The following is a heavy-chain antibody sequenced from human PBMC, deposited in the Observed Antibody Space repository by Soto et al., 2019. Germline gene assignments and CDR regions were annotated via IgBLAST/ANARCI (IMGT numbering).Heavy chain of an antibody. V-gene: IGHV3-9*01. CDR3: AKALRSDYYYMDV. Sequence: EVQLVESGGGLVQPGRSLRLSCAASGFTFDDYAMHWVRQAPGKGLEWVSGISWNSGSIGYADSVKGRFTISRDNAKNSLYLQMNSLRAEDTALYYCAKALRSDYYYMDVWGKGTTVTVSS. CDR1: GFTFDDYA. D-gene: IGHD3-16*01. J-gene: IGHJ6*03. CDR2: ISWNSGSI.